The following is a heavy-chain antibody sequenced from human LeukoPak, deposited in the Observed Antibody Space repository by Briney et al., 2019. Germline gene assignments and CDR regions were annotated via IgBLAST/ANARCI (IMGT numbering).Heavy chain of an antibody. D-gene: IGHD3-10*01. Sequence: ASVKVSCKASGGTFSSYAISWVRQAPGQGLEWMGWINTGNGNTKYSQEFQGRVTITRDTSASTAYMELSSLRSEDMAVYYCARGAKFRSYGSGTYYTSLPFDPWGQGTLVTVSS. CDR1: GGTFSSYA. CDR3: ARGAKFRSYGSGTYYTSLPFDP. V-gene: IGHV1-3*03. CDR2: INTGNGNT. J-gene: IGHJ5*02.